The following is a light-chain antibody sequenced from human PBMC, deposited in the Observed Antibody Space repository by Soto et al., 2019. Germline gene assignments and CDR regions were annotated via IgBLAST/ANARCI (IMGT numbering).Light chain of an antibody. CDR2: EVS. CDR1: NSDVGSYNL. Sequence: QSVLTQPASVSGSPGQSITISCTGTNSDVGSYNLVSWYQHHPGKAPKLMTYEVSRRPSGVSNRFSGSKSGNTASLTISGLQAEDEADYFCCSYAGSSGAHWVFGGGTQLTVL. V-gene: IGLV2-23*02. J-gene: IGLJ3*02. CDR3: CSYAGSSGAHWV.